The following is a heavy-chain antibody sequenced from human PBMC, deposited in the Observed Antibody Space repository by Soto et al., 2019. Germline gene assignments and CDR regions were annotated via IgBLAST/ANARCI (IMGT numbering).Heavy chain of an antibody. CDR2: ISNDVRNI. CDR1: GLTFSTYG. J-gene: IGHJ4*02. Sequence: VQLVESGGGVVQPGRSLRLSCAASGLTFSTYGFHWVRQAPGKGLEWAAVISNDVRNIHYAESVKGRFTISRDNSKNTLYLQMNSLRPNDTAVYYCVKDTLGGMTPVFMPGPDWGQGTLVTVSS. CDR3: VKDTLGGMTPVFMPGPD. V-gene: IGHV3-30*18. D-gene: IGHD2-2*01.